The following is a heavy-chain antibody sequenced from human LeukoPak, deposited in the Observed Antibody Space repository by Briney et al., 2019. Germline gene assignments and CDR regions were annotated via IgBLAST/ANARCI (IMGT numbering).Heavy chain of an antibody. Sequence: GGSLRLSCAASGFDFSSYGLNWVRQAPGKGLEWVSSVRGSGGSTYYADSVKGRFTISRDNSKNTLYLQMNSLRAEDTAVYYCARGGGSGSPYFDYWGQGTLVTVSS. V-gene: IGHV3-23*01. CDR3: ARGGGSGSPYFDY. CDR2: VRGSGGST. J-gene: IGHJ4*02. D-gene: IGHD3-10*01. CDR1: GFDFSSYG.